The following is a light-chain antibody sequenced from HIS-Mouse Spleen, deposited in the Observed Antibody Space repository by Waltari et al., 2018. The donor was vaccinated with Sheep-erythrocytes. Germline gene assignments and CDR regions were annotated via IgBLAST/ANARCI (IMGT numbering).Light chain of an antibody. CDR1: QGISSA. Sequence: AIQLTQSQSPLAQSLGNKVPIPCRASQGISSALAWSQQKPGKAPKHLIYEASSLASGVPSRFSGSGSGTDFTLSISSLQPEDFATYYCQQFNNYPRTFGQGTKVEIK. CDR2: EAS. CDR3: QQFNNYPRT. V-gene: IGKV1D-13*01. J-gene: IGKJ1*01.